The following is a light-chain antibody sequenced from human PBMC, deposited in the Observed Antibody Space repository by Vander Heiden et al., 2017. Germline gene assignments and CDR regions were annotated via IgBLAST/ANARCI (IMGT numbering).Light chain of an antibody. J-gene: IGLJ2*01. V-gene: IGLV2-14*01. CDR2: IVS. CDR3: NSYTSGSTPVV. CDR1: SSDDGSYNY. Sequence: QSALTQPASVSGSPGQSTTISCTVTSSDDGSYNYNSCYQQHPDKAPKLMMFIVSNRPSGVSIRFSCSKSGNTATLTISGLQAEDEADDYCNSYTSGSTPVVFGTGTKLTVL.